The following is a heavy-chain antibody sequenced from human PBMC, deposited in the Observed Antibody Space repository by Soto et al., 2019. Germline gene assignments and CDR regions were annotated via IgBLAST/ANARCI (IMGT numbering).Heavy chain of an antibody. CDR1: GYSFTSYW. V-gene: IGHV5-51*01. J-gene: IGHJ3*02. CDR2: IYPGDSDT. D-gene: IGHD6-6*01. Sequence: GESLKVSCKGSGYSFTSYWMGWVRQMPGKGLEWMGNIYPGDSDTRYSPSFQGQVTISADKSISTAYLQWSSLKASDTAMFYCARQEQLADDAFDIWGQGTMVPGSS. CDR3: ARQEQLADDAFDI.